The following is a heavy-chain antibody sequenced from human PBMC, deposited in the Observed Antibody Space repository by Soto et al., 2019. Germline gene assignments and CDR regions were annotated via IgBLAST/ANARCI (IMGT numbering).Heavy chain of an antibody. CDR1: GFTFSSYG. V-gene: IGHV3-30*18. Sequence: QVQLVESGGGVVQPGRSLRLSCVASGFTFSSYGMHWVRQAPGKGLEWVAIISYDGSNTYYSDSVKGRFTISRDNSRNTRHLQMNSLRGEDTSVYYCAKEGGLSGSYYISSSYYFDYWGQGTLVTVSS. CDR3: AKEGGLSGSYYISSSYYFDY. CDR2: ISYDGSNT. D-gene: IGHD1-26*01. J-gene: IGHJ4*02.